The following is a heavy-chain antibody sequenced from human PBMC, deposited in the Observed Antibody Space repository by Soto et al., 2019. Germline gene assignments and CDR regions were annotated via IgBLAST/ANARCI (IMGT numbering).Heavy chain of an antibody. J-gene: IGHJ4*02. CDR3: AVGTGYDILTGYPGFNY. V-gene: IGHV4-39*01. Sequence: SETLSLTCXVSGGSISSSSYYWGWIRQPPGKGLEWIGSIYYSGSTYYNPSLKSRVTISVDTSKNQFSLKLSSVTAADTAVYYCAVGTGYDILTGYPGFNYWGQGTLVTVSS. CDR1: GGSISSSSYY. D-gene: IGHD3-9*01. CDR2: IYYSGST.